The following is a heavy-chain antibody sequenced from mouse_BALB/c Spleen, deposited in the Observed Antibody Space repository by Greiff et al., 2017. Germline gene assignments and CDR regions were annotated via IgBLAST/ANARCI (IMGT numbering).Heavy chain of an antibody. D-gene: IGHD2-2*01. Sequence: VQLQQTGPELVKPGASVKISCKASGYSFTDYIMLWVKQSHGKSLEWIGNINPYYGSTSYNLKFKGKATLTVDKSSSTAYMQLNSLTSEDSAVYYCARGGYDGYWYFDVWGAGTTVTVSS. CDR3: ARGGYDGYWYFDV. V-gene: IGHV1-39*01. J-gene: IGHJ1*01. CDR1: GYSFTDYI. CDR2: INPYYGST.